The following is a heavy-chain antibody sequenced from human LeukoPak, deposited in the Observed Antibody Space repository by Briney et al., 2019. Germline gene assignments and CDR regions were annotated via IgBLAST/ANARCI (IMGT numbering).Heavy chain of an antibody. V-gene: IGHV1-2*02. CDR2: INPNSGGT. D-gene: IGHD4-11*01. CDR3: AREKDYTRDAFDI. Sequence: ASVKVSCKASGYTFTGYYMHWVRQAPGQGLEWMGWINPNSGGTNYAQKFQGRVTMTRDTSISTAYMELSRLRSDDTAVYYCAREKDYTRDAFDIWGQGTMVTVSS. CDR1: GYTFTGYY. J-gene: IGHJ3*02.